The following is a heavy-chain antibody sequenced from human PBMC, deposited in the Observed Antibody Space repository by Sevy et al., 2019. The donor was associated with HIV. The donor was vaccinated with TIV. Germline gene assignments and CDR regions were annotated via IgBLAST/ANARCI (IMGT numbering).Heavy chain of an antibody. V-gene: IGHV4-39*01. D-gene: IGHD3-3*01. CDR1: GGSISSSSYY. Sequence: SQTLSLTCTVSGGSISSSSYYWGWIPQPPGKGLEWIGSIYYSGSTYYNPSLKSRVTISVDTSKNQVSLKLSSVTAADTAVYYCAVITIFGVVTDNWFDPWGQGTRVTVSS. CDR3: AVITIFGVVTDNWFDP. J-gene: IGHJ5*02. CDR2: IYYSGST.